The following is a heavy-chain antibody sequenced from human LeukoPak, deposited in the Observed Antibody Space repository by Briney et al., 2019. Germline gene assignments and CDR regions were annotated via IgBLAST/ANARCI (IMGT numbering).Heavy chain of an antibody. CDR1: GDSISSSGYY. J-gene: IGHJ4*02. V-gene: IGHV4-39*01. D-gene: IGHD3-10*01. Sequence: SETLSLTCTVSGDSISSSGYYWGWIRQPPGKGLEWIASIYYSGRTYYNPSLKSRITISVDSSKNQFSPRLSSVTAADTAVYYCARRKYYTIENWGQGTPVTVSS. CDR2: IYYSGRT. CDR3: ARRKYYTIEN.